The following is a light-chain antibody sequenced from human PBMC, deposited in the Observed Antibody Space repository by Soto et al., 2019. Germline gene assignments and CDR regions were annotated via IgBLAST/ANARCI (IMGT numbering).Light chain of an antibody. CDR1: QSVGNN. CDR2: DAS. V-gene: IGKV3D-15*01. Sequence: EIVMTQSPATLSVSPGERATLSCRASQSVGNNLAWYQQKPGQAPRLLIHDASTRATGIPARFSGSGSGPEFTLIISSLQSEDFAVYYCQQYNNWPMYTFGQGTKLEIK. J-gene: IGKJ2*01. CDR3: QQYNNWPMYT.